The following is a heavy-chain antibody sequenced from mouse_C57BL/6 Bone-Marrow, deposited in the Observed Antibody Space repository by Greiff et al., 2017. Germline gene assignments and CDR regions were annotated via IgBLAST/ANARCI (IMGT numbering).Heavy chain of an antibody. Sequence: VQLQQSGPELVKPGASVKITCKASGYTFTDYNMDWVKQSHGKSLEWIGDINHNNGGTIYNQKFKGKATLTVDKSSSTAYMELRSLTSEDTAVYYCARAFNWDLDYWGQGTTLTVSS. CDR1: GYTFTDYN. CDR3: ARAFNWDLDY. D-gene: IGHD4-1*01. CDR2: INHNNGGT. V-gene: IGHV1-18*01. J-gene: IGHJ2*01.